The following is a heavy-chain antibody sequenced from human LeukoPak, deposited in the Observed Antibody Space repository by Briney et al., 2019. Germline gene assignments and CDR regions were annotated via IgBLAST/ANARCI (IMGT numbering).Heavy chain of an antibody. CDR3: ARDPELPYFDWLLFTPGTGAFDI. CDR1: GGTFSSYA. J-gene: IGHJ3*02. D-gene: IGHD3-9*01. V-gene: IGHV1-46*01. CDR2: INPRGGST. Sequence: GASVQVSCKASGGTFSSYAISWVRQAPGQGLEWMGIINPRGGSTSYTQKFQGRVTMTRDTSTSTVYMELNSLRAEDTAVYYCARDPELPYFDWLLFTPGTGAFDIWGQGTMVTVSS.